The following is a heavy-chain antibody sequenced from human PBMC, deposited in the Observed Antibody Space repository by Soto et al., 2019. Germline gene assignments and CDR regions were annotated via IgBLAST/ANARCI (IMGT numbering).Heavy chain of an antibody. D-gene: IGHD2-2*01. Sequence: GGSLRLSCAASGFTFSSYWMHWVRQAPGKGLVWVSRINSDGSSTSYADSVKGRFTISRDNAKNTLYLQMNRLRAEDTALYYCASEYCSSTSCDDYWGQGTLVTVSS. V-gene: IGHV3-74*01. CDR3: ASEYCSSTSCDDY. CDR2: INSDGSST. J-gene: IGHJ4*02. CDR1: GFTFSSYW.